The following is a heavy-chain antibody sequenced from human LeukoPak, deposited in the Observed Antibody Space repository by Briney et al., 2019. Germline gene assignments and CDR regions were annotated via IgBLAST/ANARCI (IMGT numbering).Heavy chain of an antibody. V-gene: IGHV1-18*01. D-gene: IGHD3-22*01. J-gene: IGHJ4*02. Sequence: GASVKVSFKASGYTFTSYGISWVRQAPGQGLEWMGWISAYNGNTNYAQKLQGRVTITADKSTSTAYMELSSLRSEDTAVYYCAKEGYDSRWGQGTLVTVSS. CDR3: AKEGYDSR. CDR1: GYTFTSYG. CDR2: ISAYNGNT.